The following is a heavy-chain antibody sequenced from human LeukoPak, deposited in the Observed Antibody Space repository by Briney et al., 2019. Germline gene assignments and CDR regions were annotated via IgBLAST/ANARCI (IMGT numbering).Heavy chain of an antibody. J-gene: IGHJ4*02. CDR2: INHSGST. CDR1: GGSISSGDYY. Sequence: SETLSLTCTVSGGSISSGDYYWSWIRQPPGKGLEWIGEINHSGSTNYNPSLKSRVTISVDTSKNQFSLKLSSVTAADTAVYYCARGTSQTFDYWGQGTLVTVSS. V-gene: IGHV4-39*07. CDR3: ARGTSQTFDY. D-gene: IGHD1-14*01.